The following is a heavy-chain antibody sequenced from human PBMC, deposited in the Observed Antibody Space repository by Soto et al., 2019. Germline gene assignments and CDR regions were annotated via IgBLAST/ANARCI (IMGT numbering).Heavy chain of an antibody. D-gene: IGHD3-3*01. CDR1: GGSISNHY. Sequence: SQTLSLTCTVSGGSISNHYWSLLLQPPGKGLEWIGYIYYSGSTNYNPSLKSRVTISVDTSKNQFSLKLSSVTAADTAVYYCARDYYDFWSGSYNWFDPWGQGTLVTVSS. J-gene: IGHJ5*02. CDR3: ARDYYDFWSGSYNWFDP. V-gene: IGHV4-59*11. CDR2: IYYSGST.